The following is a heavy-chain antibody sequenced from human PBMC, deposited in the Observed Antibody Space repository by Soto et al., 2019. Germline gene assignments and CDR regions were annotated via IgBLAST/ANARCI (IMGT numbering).Heavy chain of an antibody. V-gene: IGHV4-39*01. CDR1: GGSISSSSYY. D-gene: IGHD1-1*01. CDR2: IYYSGST. J-gene: IGHJ4*02. Sequence: QLQLQESGPGLVKPSETLSLTCTVSGGSISSSSYYWGWIRQPPGKGLEWIGSIYYSGSTYYNPSLESRGTISVDTSKNQFSLNLSSVTAADTAVYFCPRVHPPFYYFDYWGQGTLVTVSS. CDR3: PRVHPPFYYFDY.